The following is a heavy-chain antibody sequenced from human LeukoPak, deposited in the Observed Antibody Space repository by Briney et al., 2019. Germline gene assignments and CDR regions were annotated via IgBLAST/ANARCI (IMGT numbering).Heavy chain of an antibody. CDR1: GDSISTYY. D-gene: IGHD2-15*01. CDR2: IRYSGSA. J-gene: IGHJ4*02. CDR3: ATRSTGVAATFDS. Sequence: SETLSLTCTVSGDSISTYYWSWIRQPPGKGLEWIGYIRYSGSANYNPSLRSRVTISADTSKNEFSLKLSSVTAADTAVYYCATRSTGVAATFDSWGQGALVTVSS. V-gene: IGHV4-59*01.